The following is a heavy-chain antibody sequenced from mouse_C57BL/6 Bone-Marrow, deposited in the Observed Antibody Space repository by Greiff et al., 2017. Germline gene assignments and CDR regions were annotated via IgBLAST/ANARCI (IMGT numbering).Heavy chain of an antibody. V-gene: IGHV5-6*01. CDR2: ISSGGSYT. CDR1: GFTFSSYG. CDR3: ASRRAPYFDY. J-gene: IGHJ2*01. D-gene: IGHD3-3*01. Sequence: EVQGVESGGDLVKPGGSLKLSCAASGFTFSSYGMSWVRQTPDKRLEWVATISSGGSYTYYPDSVKGRFTISRDNAKNTLYLQMSSLKSEDTAMYYCASRRAPYFDYWGQGTTLTVSS.